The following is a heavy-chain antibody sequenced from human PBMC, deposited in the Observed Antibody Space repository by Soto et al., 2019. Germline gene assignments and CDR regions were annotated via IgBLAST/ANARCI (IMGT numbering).Heavy chain of an antibody. J-gene: IGHJ6*02. CDR3: ARGQYSGLDV. CDR2: ISGDGTGA. CDR1: GLTFSRDA. Sequence: EVQLVESGGGLVQPGGSLRLSCAASGLTFSRDAMHWVRQAPGKGLVWVSRISGDGTGASYADSMKGRFTISRDNAKNTLYLQMNNLRAEDTAVYFCARGQYSGLDVWGQGTTVTVSS. V-gene: IGHV3-74*01.